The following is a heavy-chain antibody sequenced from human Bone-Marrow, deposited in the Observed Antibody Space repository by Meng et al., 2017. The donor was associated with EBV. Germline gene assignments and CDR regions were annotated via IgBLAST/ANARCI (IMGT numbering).Heavy chain of an antibody. J-gene: IGHJ5*02. CDR3: ARDSSGDSRNFDP. V-gene: IGHV1-3*01. CDR2: INVGNGDT. Sequence: QVQLVQSGAEGKKPGASVKVSCKASGYTFSTYAIHWVRQAPGQRLEWMGWINVGNGDTKYSQKLQGRVTITRDTSASTAYMELRSLRSEDTAVYYCARDSSGDSRNFDPWGQGTLVTVFS. CDR1: GYTFSTYA. D-gene: IGHD3-22*01.